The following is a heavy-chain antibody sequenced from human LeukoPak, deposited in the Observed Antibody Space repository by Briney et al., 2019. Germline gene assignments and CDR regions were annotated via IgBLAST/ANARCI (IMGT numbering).Heavy chain of an antibody. CDR3: ARLHRGDDAFDI. CDR2: IYNSGST. CDR1: GGSISSYY. V-gene: IGHV4-59*08. D-gene: IGHD3-10*01. J-gene: IGHJ3*02. Sequence: PSETLSLTCTVSGGSISSYYWSWIRQPPGKGLEWIGYIYNSGSTNYNPSLKSRVTISVDTSKNHFSLKLSSVTAADTAVYYCARLHRGDDAFDIWGQGTMVTVSS.